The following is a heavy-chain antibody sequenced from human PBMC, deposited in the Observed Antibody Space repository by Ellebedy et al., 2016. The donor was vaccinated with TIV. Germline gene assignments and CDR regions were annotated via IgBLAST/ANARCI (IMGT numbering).Heavy chain of an antibody. V-gene: IGHV1-46*01. J-gene: IGHJ4*02. CDR1: GYTFTSYY. CDR3: ARRDSGYFFY. D-gene: IGHD5-12*01. Sequence: AASVKVSCKASGYTFTSYYMHCVRQAPGQGLEWMGIINPNGGSTSYAQKFQGRVTMTRDTSTSTVYMELSSVRSEDTAVCYCARRDSGYFFYWGQGTLVTVSS. CDR2: INPNGGST.